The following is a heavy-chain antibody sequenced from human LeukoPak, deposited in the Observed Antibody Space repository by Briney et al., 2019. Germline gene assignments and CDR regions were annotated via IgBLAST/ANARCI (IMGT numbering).Heavy chain of an antibody. CDR2: ISGSGGST. V-gene: IGHV3-23*01. J-gene: IGHJ4*02. CDR3: ARWGGHY. CDR1: GFRFSSYA. Sequence: GGSLRLSCGASGFRFSSYAMSWVRQAPGKGLEWVSSISGSGGSTYYTDSVKGRFAISRDNSKSTLYLQMNSLRAEDTAVYYCARWGGHYWGQGTLVTVSS. D-gene: IGHD3-16*01.